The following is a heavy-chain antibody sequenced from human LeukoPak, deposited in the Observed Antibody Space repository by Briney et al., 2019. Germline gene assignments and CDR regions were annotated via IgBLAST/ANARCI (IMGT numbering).Heavy chain of an antibody. CDR1: GAPISSYY. Sequence: PSETLSLTCTVSGAPISSYYWSWVRQAPGKGLEWIGYIHYSAGSHYNPSNYNPSLKIPVTISVDTSKNQFSLRVSSLTAADTAVYYCARAFPKAILGVVVGNWFDPWGQGTLVTVSS. V-gene: IGHV4-59*01. J-gene: IGHJ5*02. CDR2: IHYSAGSHYNPS. CDR3: ARAFPKAILGVVVGNWFDP. D-gene: IGHD3-3*01.